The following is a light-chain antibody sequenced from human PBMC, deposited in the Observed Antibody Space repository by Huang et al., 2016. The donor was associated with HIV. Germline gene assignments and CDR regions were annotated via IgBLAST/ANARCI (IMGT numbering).Light chain of an antibody. CDR3: QESYGSPSIT. CDR1: QSIGSS. V-gene: IGKV1-39*01. Sequence: DIQVTQSPSSLSASVGDRVTITCRASQSIGSSLNWYQQRPGKAPKLLIYAASSLQSGVPPRFSGSGSGTDFTLTISRLQPEDSATYYCQESYGSPSITFGPGTRLEIK. J-gene: IGKJ5*01. CDR2: AAS.